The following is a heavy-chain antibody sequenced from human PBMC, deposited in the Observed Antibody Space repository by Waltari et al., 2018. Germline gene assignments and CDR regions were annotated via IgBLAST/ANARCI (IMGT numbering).Heavy chain of an antibody. CDR3: ARRVVTMIVKEGAFDI. Sequence: QVQLVQSGAEVKKPGSSVKVSCKASGGTFSSYAISWVRQAPVQGLEWMGGIIPIFGTANYAQKFQGRVTITADESTSTAYMELSSLRSEDTAVYYCARRVVTMIVKEGAFDIWGQGTMVTVSS. CDR1: GGTFSSYA. CDR2: IIPIFGTA. J-gene: IGHJ3*02. V-gene: IGHV1-69*13. D-gene: IGHD3-22*01.